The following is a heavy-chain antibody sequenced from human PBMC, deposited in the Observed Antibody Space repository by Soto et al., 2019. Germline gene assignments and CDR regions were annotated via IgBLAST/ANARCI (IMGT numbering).Heavy chain of an antibody. D-gene: IGHD1-26*01. J-gene: IGHJ4*02. CDR1: GFSISSSSY. V-gene: IGHV4-38-2*01. CDR2: IYHSGNT. Sequence: SETLSLTCAVSGFSISSSSYWGWIRQPPEMGLEWIGSIYHSGNTYYNPSLESRVTMSVDTSKNQFSLKLSSVTAADTAVYYCARGRSLDYWGQGNRVTVSS. CDR3: ARGRSLDY.